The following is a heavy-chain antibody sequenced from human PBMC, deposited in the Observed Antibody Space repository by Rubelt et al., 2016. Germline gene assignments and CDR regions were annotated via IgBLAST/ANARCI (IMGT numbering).Heavy chain of an antibody. CDR3: AGAQWVAADDSTYYYYAMDV. CDR2: IRRGGDT. CDR1: GFTFSTYA. Sequence: EVQLLESGGGLVQPGGSLRLSCAASGFTFSTYAMSWVRQAPGKGLEWVSSIRRGGDTYYADSVKGRFTISRDSAKTSLYLQMNSLRAEDTAVYYCAGAQWVAADDSTYYYYAMDVWG. D-gene: IGHD2-15*01. V-gene: IGHV3-23*01. J-gene: IGHJ6*02.